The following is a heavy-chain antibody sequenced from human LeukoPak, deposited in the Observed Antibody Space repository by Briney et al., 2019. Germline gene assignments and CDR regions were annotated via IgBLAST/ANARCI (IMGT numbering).Heavy chain of an antibody. CDR1: GGSISGGSYY. CDR2: IYTSGST. CDR3: AREILPPGDFWSGPLDY. Sequence: PSQTLSLTCTVSGGSISGGSYYWSWIRQPAGKGLEWIGRIYTSGSTNYNPSLKSRVTISVDTSKNQFSLKLSSVTAADTAVYYCAREILPPGDFWSGPLDYWGQGTLVTVSS. J-gene: IGHJ4*02. D-gene: IGHD3-3*01. V-gene: IGHV4-61*02.